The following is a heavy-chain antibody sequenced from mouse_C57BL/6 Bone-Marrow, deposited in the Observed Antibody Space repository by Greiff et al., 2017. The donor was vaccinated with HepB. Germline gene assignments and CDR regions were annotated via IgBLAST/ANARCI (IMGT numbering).Heavy chain of an antibody. CDR2: ISNGGGST. Sequence: EVQLQESGGGLVQPGGSLKLSCAASGFTFSDYYMYWVRQTPEKRLEWVAYISNGGGSTYYPDTVKGRFTISRDNAKNTLYLQMSRLKSEDTAMYYCARHGLRRRYFDVWGTGTTVTVSS. CDR3: ARHGLRRRYFDV. V-gene: IGHV5-12*01. CDR1: GFTFSDYY. D-gene: IGHD2-4*01. J-gene: IGHJ1*03.